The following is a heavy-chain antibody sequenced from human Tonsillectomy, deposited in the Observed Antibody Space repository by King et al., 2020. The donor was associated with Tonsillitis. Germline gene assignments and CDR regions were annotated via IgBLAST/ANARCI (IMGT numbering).Heavy chain of an antibody. CDR1: GGTFNDNA. D-gene: IGHD3-16*02. CDR3: AKNTSGRGGGVVVTPRDYHAMDV. V-gene: IGHV1-69*12. J-gene: IGHJ6*02. Sequence: QLVQSGAEVKKPGSSVKISCKVSGGTFNDNAISWVRQDPGQGLEWIGGNIPINGIPNYAQKFQGRVIITADEPTSTAYMEMSGLTAEDTAAYYCAKNTSGRGGGVVVTPRDYHAMDVWGLGTTATVSS. CDR2: NIPINGIP.